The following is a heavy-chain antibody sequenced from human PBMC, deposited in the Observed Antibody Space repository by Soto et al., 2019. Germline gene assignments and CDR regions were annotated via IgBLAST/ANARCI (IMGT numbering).Heavy chain of an antibody. J-gene: IGHJ4*02. CDR3: ARDPLYDYVWGSYRSDYFDY. Sequence: QVQLVQSGAEVKKPGSSVKVSCKASGGTFSSYAISWVRQAPGQGLEWMGGIIPIFGTANYAQKFQGRVTITADESTRTAYMELSSLRSEDTAVYYCARDPLYDYVWGSYRSDYFDYWGQGTLVTVSS. D-gene: IGHD3-16*02. CDR1: GGTFSSYA. CDR2: IIPIFGTA. V-gene: IGHV1-69*01.